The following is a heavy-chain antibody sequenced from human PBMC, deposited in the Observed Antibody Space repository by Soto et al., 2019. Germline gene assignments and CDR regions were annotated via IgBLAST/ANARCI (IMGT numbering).Heavy chain of an antibody. V-gene: IGHV1-69*13. Sequence: SVKVSCKASGGTFSSYAISWVRQAPGQGLEWMGGTIPIFGTANYAQKFQGRVTITADESTSTAYMELSSLRSEDTAVYYCARAKYYDFWSGYYLDYWGQGTLVTVSS. D-gene: IGHD3-3*01. J-gene: IGHJ4*02. CDR1: GGTFSSYA. CDR3: ARAKYYDFWSGYYLDY. CDR2: TIPIFGTA.